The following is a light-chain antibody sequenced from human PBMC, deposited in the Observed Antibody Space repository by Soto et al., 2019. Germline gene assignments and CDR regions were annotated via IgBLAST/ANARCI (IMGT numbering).Light chain of an antibody. CDR3: SSYTTSNTYV. J-gene: IGLJ1*01. V-gene: IGLV2-18*02. CDR2: EVS. Sequence: QSVLTQPPSVSGSPGQSVAISCTGTSSDVGSYNRVSWYQQPPGTAPKLMIYEVSNRPSGVPDRFSGSKSGNTASLTISGLQAEYEADYYCSSYTTSNTYVFGTGTKVTVL. CDR1: SSDVGSYNR.